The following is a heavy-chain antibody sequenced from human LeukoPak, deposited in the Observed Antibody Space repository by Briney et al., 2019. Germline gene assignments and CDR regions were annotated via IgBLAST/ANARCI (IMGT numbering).Heavy chain of an antibody. Sequence: PGGSLRLSCAASGFTFSSYGMHWVRQAPGKGLEWVAVISYDGSNKYYADSVKGRFTISRDNSRNTLYLQMNSLRAEDTAVYYCAALEVVVAAPYNWFDPWGQGTLVTVSS. CDR3: AALEVVVAAPYNWFDP. V-gene: IGHV3-30*19. D-gene: IGHD2-15*01. J-gene: IGHJ5*02. CDR2: ISYDGSNK. CDR1: GFTFSSYG.